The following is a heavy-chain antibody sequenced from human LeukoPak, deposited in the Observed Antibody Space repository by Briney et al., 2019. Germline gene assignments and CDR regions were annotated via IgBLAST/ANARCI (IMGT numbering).Heavy chain of an antibody. Sequence: SETLSLTCAVYGGSFSGYYWSWIRQPPGKGLEWIGEINHSGSTNYNPSLKSRVTISVDTSKNQFSLKLSSVTAADTAVYYCARGRFSRRIVVVPAAMPGYYYYYMDVWGKGTTVAVSS. V-gene: IGHV4-34*01. CDR1: GGSFSGYY. CDR3: ARGRFSRRIVVVPAAMPGYYYYYMDV. CDR2: INHSGST. J-gene: IGHJ6*03. D-gene: IGHD2-2*01.